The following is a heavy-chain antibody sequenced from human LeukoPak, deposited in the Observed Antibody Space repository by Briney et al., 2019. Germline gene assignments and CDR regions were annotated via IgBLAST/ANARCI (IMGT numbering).Heavy chain of an antibody. V-gene: IGHV3-74*01. Sequence: PGGSLRLPCAASGFTFSSYWMHWVRQAPGKGLVWVSRINSDGSSTSYADSVKGRFTISRDNAKNTLYLQMNSLRAEDTAVYYCARESRAYSGYYGWGQGTLVTVSS. CDR2: INSDGSST. D-gene: IGHD3-22*01. CDR3: ARESRAYSGYYG. J-gene: IGHJ4*02. CDR1: GFTFSSYW.